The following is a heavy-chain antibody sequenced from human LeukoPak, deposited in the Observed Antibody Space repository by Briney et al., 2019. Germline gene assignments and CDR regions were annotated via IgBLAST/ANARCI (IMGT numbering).Heavy chain of an antibody. J-gene: IGHJ4*02. CDR2: ISAYNGNT. Sequence: GASVKVFCKASGYTFTSYGISWVRQAPGQGLEWMGWISAYNGNTNYAQKLQGRVTMTTDTSTSTAYMELRSLRSDDTAVYYCARVGALGSGSYYTDFDYWGQGTLVTVSS. V-gene: IGHV1-18*04. CDR3: ARVGALGSGSYYTDFDY. D-gene: IGHD3-10*01. CDR1: GYTFTSYG.